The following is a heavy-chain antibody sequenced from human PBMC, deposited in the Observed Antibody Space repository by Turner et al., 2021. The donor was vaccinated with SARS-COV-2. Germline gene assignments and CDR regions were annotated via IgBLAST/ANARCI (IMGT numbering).Heavy chain of an antibody. CDR3: ATLPAAAIDFYYYYGMDV. CDR2: ITSSSSYI. D-gene: IGHD2-2*01. J-gene: IGHJ6*02. CDR1: GFTFSSYG. Sequence: EVQLVESGGGLVKPGGSLRLSCAASGFTFSSYGLDWVRQDPGKGLEWVSSITSSSSYIYYADSVKGRFTISRDNAKNSLYLQMNSLRAEDTAVYYCATLPAAAIDFYYYYGMDVWGQGTTVTVSS. V-gene: IGHV3-21*01.